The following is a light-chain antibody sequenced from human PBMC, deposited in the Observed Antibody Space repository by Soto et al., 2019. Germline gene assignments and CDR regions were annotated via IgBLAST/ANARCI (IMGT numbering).Light chain of an antibody. J-gene: IGLJ2*01. Sequence: QSVLTQTPSASGTPGQRVTISCSGSSSNIGSYTVNWYQQLPGTAPKLLIYSNNQRPSGVPDRVSGSKSGTSASLAISGLQSEDEADYYCAAWDDSLNGVVFGGGTKLTVL. CDR2: SNN. CDR1: SSNIGSYT. V-gene: IGLV1-44*01. CDR3: AAWDDSLNGVV.